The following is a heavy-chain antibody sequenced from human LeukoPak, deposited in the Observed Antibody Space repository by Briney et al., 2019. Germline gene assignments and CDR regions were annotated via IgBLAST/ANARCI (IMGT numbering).Heavy chain of an antibody. V-gene: IGHV4-31*03. J-gene: IGHJ4*02. CDR3: ARMMTTVSVAQYYFDY. D-gene: IGHD4-17*01. Sequence: SETLSLTCTVSGGSISSGGYYWSWIRQHPGKGLEWIGYIYYSGSTYYNPSLKSRVTISVDTSKNQFSLKLSSVTAADTAVYYCARMMTTVSVAQYYFDYWGQGTLVTVSS. CDR1: GGSISSGGYY. CDR2: IYYSGST.